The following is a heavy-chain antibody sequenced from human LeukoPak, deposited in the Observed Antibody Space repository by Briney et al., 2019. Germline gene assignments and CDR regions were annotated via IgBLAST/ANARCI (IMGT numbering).Heavy chain of an antibody. J-gene: IGHJ4*02. D-gene: IGHD1-26*01. CDR3: ARLGRYMAATGTPNFDY. CDR2: IYYNGGT. CDR1: GGSISPYL. Sequence: SSETLSLTCSVSGGSISPYLWSWIRQPPGEGLEWIGCIYYNGGTNSSPSLKSRVTMSVDSSKNQSSLRLRSVTAADTAVYYCARLGRYMAATGTPNFDYWGQGILVTVSS. V-gene: IGHV4-59*08.